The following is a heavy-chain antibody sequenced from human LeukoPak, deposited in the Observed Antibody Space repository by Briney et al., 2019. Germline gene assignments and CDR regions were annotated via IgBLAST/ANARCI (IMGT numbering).Heavy chain of an antibody. CDR2: INPNSGGT. V-gene: IGHV1-2*02. J-gene: IGHJ4*02. Sequence: GASVKVSCKASGYTFTGYYMHRVPQAPGQGLEWMGWINPNSGGTNYAQKFQGRVTMTRDTSNSKAYMELSTVSSDDTAVYYCARFYYDSSGYHKGDYWGQGTLVTVSS. CDR1: GYTFTGYY. CDR3: ARFYYDSSGYHKGDY. D-gene: IGHD3-22*01.